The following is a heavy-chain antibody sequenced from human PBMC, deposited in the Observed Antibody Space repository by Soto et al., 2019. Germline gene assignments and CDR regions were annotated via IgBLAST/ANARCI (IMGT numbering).Heavy chain of an antibody. CDR3: ARDADYYYSSGYYPYNWFDP. J-gene: IGHJ5*02. D-gene: IGHD3-22*01. V-gene: IGHV4-59*01. CDR2: IYYSGST. CDR1: GGSISSYY. Sequence: SETLSLTCTVSGGSISSYYWSWIRQPPGKGLEWIGYIYYSGSTNYNPTLKSRVTISVDTSKNQFSLKLSSVTAAETAVYYCARDADYYYSSGYYPYNWFDPWGQGTLVTVSS.